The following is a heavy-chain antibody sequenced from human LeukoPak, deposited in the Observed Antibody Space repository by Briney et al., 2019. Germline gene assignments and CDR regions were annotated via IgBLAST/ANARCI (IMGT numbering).Heavy chain of an antibody. CDR2: IYYSGST. D-gene: IGHD3-22*01. V-gene: IGHV4-59*01. J-gene: IGHJ3*02. CDR1: GGSISSYY. CDR3: ARGDRYYDNSGYNAFDI. Sequence: PSETLSLTCTVSGGSISSYYWGWIRQPPGEGLEWVGYIYYSGSTNYNPSLKSRVTISVDTSKNQFSLKLSSVTAADTAVYYCARGDRYYDNSGYNAFDIWGQGTMVTVSS.